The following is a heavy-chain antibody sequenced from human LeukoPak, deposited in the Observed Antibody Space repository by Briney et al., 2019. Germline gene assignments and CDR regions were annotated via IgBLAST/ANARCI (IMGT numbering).Heavy chain of an antibody. J-gene: IGHJ4*02. CDR3: ARGRRIGSTSCYMFDY. V-gene: IGHV1-8*03. D-gene: IGHD2-2*02. CDR1: GYTFTSYD. Sequence: ASVKVSCKASGYTFTSYDINWVRQATGQGLEWMGWMNPNSGNTGYAQKFQGRVTITRNTSISTAYMELSNLRSEDTAVYYCARGRRIGSTSCYMFDYWGQGTLVTVSS. CDR2: MNPNSGNT.